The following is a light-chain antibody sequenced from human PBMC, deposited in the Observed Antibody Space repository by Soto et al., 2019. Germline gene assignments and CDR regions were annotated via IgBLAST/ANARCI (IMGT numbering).Light chain of an antibody. CDR1: QSISSW. Sequence: DIQMTQSPSTLSASVGDRVTITCRASQSISSWLAWYQQKQGKAPKLLIYDASSLESGVPSRFSGSGSGTEFTLTISSLQPDDFATYYCQQYNSYPQTFGQGTKLEIK. CDR2: DAS. CDR3: QQYNSYPQT. V-gene: IGKV1-5*01. J-gene: IGKJ2*01.